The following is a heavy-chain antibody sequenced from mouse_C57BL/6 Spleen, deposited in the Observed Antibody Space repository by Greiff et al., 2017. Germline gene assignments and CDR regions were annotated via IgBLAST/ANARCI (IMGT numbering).Heavy chain of an antibody. Sequence: QVQLQQPGAELVMPGASVKLSCKASGYTFTSYWMHWVKQRPGQGLEWIGEIDPSDSYTNYNQKFKGKSTLTVDKSSSTAYMQLSSLTSEDSAVYYCAREGWFDYWGQGTTLTVSS. CDR1: GYTFTSYW. CDR2: IDPSDSYT. V-gene: IGHV1-69*01. D-gene: IGHD1-1*02. CDR3: AREGWFDY. J-gene: IGHJ2*01.